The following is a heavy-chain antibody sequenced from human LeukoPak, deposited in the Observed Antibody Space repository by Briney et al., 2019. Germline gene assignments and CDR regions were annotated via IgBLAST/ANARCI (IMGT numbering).Heavy chain of an antibody. CDR2: IYTSGST. D-gene: IGHD3-22*01. CDR1: GGSIRGYF. CDR3: ARLLDNDISGDPDTFDV. J-gene: IGHJ3*01. V-gene: IGHV4-4*07. Sequence: SETLSLTCTVSGGSIRGYFWSWIRQPAGKGLEWIGRIYTSGSTDYNPSLQSRVTISIDTSKSQFSLKLTSVTSADAAVYSCARLLDNDISGDPDTFDVWGQGTTAIVSS.